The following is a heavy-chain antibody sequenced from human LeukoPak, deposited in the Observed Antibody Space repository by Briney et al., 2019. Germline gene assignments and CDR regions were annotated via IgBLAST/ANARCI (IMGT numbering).Heavy chain of an antibody. Sequence: QPGGSLRLSCAASGFTFSSYWMHWVRQAPGKGLVWVSRINSDGSSTSYADSVKGRFTISRDNAKNTLYLQMNSLRAEDTAVYYCASGIPYSSSWYPYYFDYWGQGTLVTVSS. J-gene: IGHJ4*02. V-gene: IGHV3-74*01. CDR1: GFTFSSYW. D-gene: IGHD6-13*01. CDR2: INSDGSST. CDR3: ASGIPYSSSWYPYYFDY.